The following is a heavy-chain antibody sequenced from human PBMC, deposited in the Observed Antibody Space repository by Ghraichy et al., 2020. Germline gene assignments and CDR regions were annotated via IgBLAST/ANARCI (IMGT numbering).Heavy chain of an antibody. CDR2: ISSSSSYI. CDR3: ASGGASAAIWVGYYYGMDV. D-gene: IGHD2-2*01. Sequence: ESLNISCAASGFTFSSYSMNWVRQAPGKGLEWVSSISSSSSYIYYADSVKGRFTISRDNAKNSLYLQMNSLRAEDTAVYYCASGGASAAIWVGYYYGMDVWGQGTTVTVSS. CDR1: GFTFSSYS. J-gene: IGHJ6*02. V-gene: IGHV3-21*01.